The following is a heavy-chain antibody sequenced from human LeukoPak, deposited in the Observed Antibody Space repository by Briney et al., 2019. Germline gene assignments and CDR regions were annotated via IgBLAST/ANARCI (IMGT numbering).Heavy chain of an antibody. CDR2: ISYDGSNK. J-gene: IGHJ4*02. CDR3: ARESMVRGVMIDY. V-gene: IGHV3-30*04. CDR1: GFTFSSYA. Sequence: GRSLRLSCAASGFTFSSYAMHWVRHAPGKGLEWVAVISYDGSNKYYADSVKGRFTISRDNSKNTLYLQMNSLRAEDTAVYYCARESMVRGVMIDYWGQGTLVTVSS. D-gene: IGHD3-10*01.